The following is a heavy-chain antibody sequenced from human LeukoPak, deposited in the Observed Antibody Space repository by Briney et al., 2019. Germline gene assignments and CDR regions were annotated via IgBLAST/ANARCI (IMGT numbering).Heavy chain of an antibody. CDR1: GFTFSSYA. CDR3: AKDRPIAAAWEDY. J-gene: IGHJ4*02. Sequence: GGSLRLSCAASGFTFSSYAMSWVRQAPGKGLEWVSAISGSGSSTYYADSVKSRFTISRDNSKNTLYLQMNSLRAEDTAVYCCAKDRPIAAAWEDYWGQGTLVTVSS. D-gene: IGHD6-13*01. V-gene: IGHV3-23*01. CDR2: ISGSGSST.